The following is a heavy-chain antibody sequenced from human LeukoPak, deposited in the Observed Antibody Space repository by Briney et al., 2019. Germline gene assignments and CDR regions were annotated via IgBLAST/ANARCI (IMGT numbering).Heavy chain of an antibody. D-gene: IGHD3-9*01. V-gene: IGHV5-10-1*01. J-gene: IGHJ4*02. CDR3: ARLTDQSDIILTGNFDY. CDR2: IDPSDSYT. Sequence: GASLRISCKGSGYSFTSYWISWVRQMPGKGLEWMGRIDPSDSYTNYSPSFQGHVTISADKSISTAYLQWSSLKASDTAMYYCARLTDQSDIILTGNFDYWGQGTLVTVSS. CDR1: GYSFTSYW.